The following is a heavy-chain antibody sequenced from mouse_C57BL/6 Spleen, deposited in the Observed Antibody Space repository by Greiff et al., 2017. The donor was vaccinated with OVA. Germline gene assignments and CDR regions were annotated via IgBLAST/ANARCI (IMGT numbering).Heavy chain of an antibody. CDR1: GYAFSSYW. D-gene: IGHD1-1*01. CDR3: ARNYYGSSPHWYFDV. CDR2: IYPGDGAT. Sequence: VQLQQSGAELVKPGASVKISCKASGYAFSSYWMNWVKQRPGKGLEWIGQIYPGDGATNYNGKFKGKATLTADKSSSTAYMQLSSRTSEDSAVYFCARNYYGSSPHWYFDVWGTGTTVTVSS. V-gene: IGHV1-80*01. J-gene: IGHJ1*03.